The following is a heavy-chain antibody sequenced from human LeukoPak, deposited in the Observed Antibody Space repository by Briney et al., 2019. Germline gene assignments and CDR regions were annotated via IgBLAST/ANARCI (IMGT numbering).Heavy chain of an antibody. V-gene: IGHV3-30*18. J-gene: IGHJ4*02. CDR3: AKDPHQLILSNYFDD. CDR1: GFTFSSRA. CDR2: LSYDGSNT. D-gene: IGHD2/OR15-2a*01. Sequence: PGGSLRLSCAASGFTFSSRAMYWVRQAPAKGLEWVAGLSYDGSNTYYLDPVKGRFTISGDNSKNTLYLQTDSLRTEDTAVYYCAKDPHQLILSNYFDDWGQGTLVTVSS.